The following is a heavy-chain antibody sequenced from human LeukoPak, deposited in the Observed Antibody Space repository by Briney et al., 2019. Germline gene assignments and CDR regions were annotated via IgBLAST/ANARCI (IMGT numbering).Heavy chain of an antibody. CDR1: GFNFSTYW. D-gene: IGHD3/OR15-3a*01. CDR3: AGTGLPYAMDV. CDR2: IKHDGSEK. V-gene: IGHV3-7*01. Sequence: PGGSLRLSCAASGFNFSTYWMTWVRQAPGKGLEWVANIKHDGSEKYYVDSLKGRFTISRDNAKNSLYLQMNSLRAEDTAVYYCAGTGLPYAMDVWGQGTTVTVSS. J-gene: IGHJ6*02.